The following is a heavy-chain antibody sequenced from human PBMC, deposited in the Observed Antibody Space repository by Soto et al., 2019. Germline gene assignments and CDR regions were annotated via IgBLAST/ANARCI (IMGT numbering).Heavy chain of an antibody. D-gene: IGHD6-6*01. J-gene: IGHJ6*02. V-gene: IGHV3-33*01. Sequence: GGSLRLSCAASGFTFSSYGMHWVRQAPGKGLEWVAVIWYDGSNKYYADSVKGRFTISRDNSKNTLYLQMNSLRAEDTAVYYCARDRSSIAARRGPYYYYYYGMDVWGQGTTVTVSS. CDR2: IWYDGSNK. CDR1: GFTFSSYG. CDR3: ARDRSSIAARRGPYYYYYYGMDV.